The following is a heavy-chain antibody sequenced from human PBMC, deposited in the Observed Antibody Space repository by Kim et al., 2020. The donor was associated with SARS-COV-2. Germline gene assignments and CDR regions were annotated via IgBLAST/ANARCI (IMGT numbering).Heavy chain of an antibody. V-gene: IGHV3-66*01. CDR3: ARRMATSWASES. J-gene: IGHJ5*01. D-gene: IGHD3-16*01. Sequence: GGSLRLSCAASGFSVSSSWINWVRQAPGKGLEWVSVIYRGGNKYYADSVKGRFTLSTDNSKGTLYLQMNSLRVEDTAVYYCARRMATSWASESWGHGTLVTVSS. CDR2: IYRGGNK. CDR1: GFSVSSSW.